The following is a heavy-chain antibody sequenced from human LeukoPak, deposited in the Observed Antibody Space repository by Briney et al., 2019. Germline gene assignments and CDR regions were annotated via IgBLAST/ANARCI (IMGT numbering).Heavy chain of an antibody. D-gene: IGHD5-18*01. CDR3: AKDLIARGYSYEFDY. J-gene: IGHJ4*02. CDR1: GFTFSSYV. Sequence: EGSLRLSCAASGFTFSSYVMNWVRQAPGKGLEWVSSISGSAGSTYYGDSVKGRFTVSRDNSKNTLYLQMNSLRAEDTAVYYCAKDLIARGYSYEFDYWGQGTLVTVSS. V-gene: IGHV3-23*01. CDR2: ISGSAGST.